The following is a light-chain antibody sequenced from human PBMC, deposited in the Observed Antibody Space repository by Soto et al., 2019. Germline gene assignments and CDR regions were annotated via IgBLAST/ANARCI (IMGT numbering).Light chain of an antibody. J-gene: IGKJ1*01. CDR1: QSISGW. V-gene: IGKV1-5*01. CDR2: DAS. CDR3: QQYNTYSQT. Sequence: DIQMTQSPPTLSASVGDRVTITCRASQSISGWLAWYRQKPGKAPKLLIYDASNLEGGVPSRFSGTGSGTEFTLTISSLQPEDFATYYCQQYNTYSQTFGQGTKVDIK.